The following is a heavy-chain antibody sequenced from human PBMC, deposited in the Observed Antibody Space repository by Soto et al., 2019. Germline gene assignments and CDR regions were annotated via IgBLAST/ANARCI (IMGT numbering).Heavy chain of an antibody. D-gene: IGHD2-15*01. CDR1: GFVFSTYS. CDR3: ARPAGRVDYFDY. V-gene: IGHV3-48*02. Sequence: EVQLVESGGGLVQPGGSLRLSCAASGFVFSTYSMNWVRQAPGKGLERVSYISSSSSTIYYADSVQGRFTISRDNAKNSLYLQANSLRDEDTAVYYCARPAGRVDYFDYWGQGTLVTVSS. J-gene: IGHJ4*02. CDR2: ISSSSSTI.